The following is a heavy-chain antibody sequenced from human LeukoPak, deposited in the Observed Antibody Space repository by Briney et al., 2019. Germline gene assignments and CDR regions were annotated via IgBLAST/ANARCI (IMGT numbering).Heavy chain of an antibody. CDR2: INWNGGSI. Sequence: GGSLRLSCAVSGFNFDDYGMSWVRHVPGKGLEWVSGINWNGGSIGYGDSVKGRFTISRDNAKNSLYLQMNSLRAEDTAVYYCALQRGDNWFDPWGQGTLVTVSS. CDR3: ALQRGDNWFDP. J-gene: IGHJ5*02. CDR1: GFNFDDYG. V-gene: IGHV3-20*04.